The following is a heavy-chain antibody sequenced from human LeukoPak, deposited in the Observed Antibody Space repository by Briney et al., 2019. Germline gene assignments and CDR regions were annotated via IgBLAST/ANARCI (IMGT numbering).Heavy chain of an antibody. J-gene: IGHJ4*02. CDR2: IIPIFGTA. V-gene: IGHV1-69*05. D-gene: IGHD2-15*01. CDR3: AVVAATTDFDY. CDR1: GGTFISYA. Sequence: SVKVSCKASGGTFISYAISWVRQAPGQGLEWMGRIIPIFGTANYAQKFQGRVTITTDESTSTAYMELSSLRSEDTAVYYCAVVAATTDFDYWGQGTLVTVSS.